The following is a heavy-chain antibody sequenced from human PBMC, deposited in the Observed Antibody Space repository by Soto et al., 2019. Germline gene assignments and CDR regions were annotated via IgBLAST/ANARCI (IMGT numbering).Heavy chain of an antibody. Sequence: EVQLVESGGGLVQPGGSLRLSCAASGFSFSDHYMDWVRQAPGKGLEWVGRARNKARSYSIEYAASVKGRFTISRDDSKNLVYLQMNSLETEDTAVYYCAGVRWGDVDYWGQGTLVTVSS. V-gene: IGHV3-72*01. CDR2: ARNKARSYSI. CDR1: GFSFSDHY. D-gene: IGHD3-16*01. CDR3: AGVRWGDVDY. J-gene: IGHJ4*02.